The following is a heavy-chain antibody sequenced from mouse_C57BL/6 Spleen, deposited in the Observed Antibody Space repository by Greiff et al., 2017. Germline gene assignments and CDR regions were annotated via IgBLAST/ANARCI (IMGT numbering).Heavy chain of an antibody. J-gene: IGHJ1*03. CDR1: GYTFTSYW. CDR2: IDPSDSET. Sequence: VQLQQPGAELVRPGSSVKLSCKASGYTFTSYWMHWVKQRPIQGLEWIGNIDPSDSETHYNQKFKDKATLTVDKSSSTAYMQLSSLTSEDSAVYYCARGGTGTGYFDVWGTGTTVTVSS. CDR3: ARGGTGTGYFDV. V-gene: IGHV1-52*01. D-gene: IGHD4-1*01.